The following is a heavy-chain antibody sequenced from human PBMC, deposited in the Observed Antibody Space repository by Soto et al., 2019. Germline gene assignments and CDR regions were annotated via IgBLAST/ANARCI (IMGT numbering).Heavy chain of an antibody. J-gene: IGHJ3*02. D-gene: IGHD3-16*01. CDR3: ARDPFFGAFDI. Sequence: SLRLSCAASGFTFSSHCMTWLRQAPGKGLEWVASINPDGSNTYYVDSVKGRLTIFRDNSKNSLYVQLNGLRAEDSAMYYCARDPFFGAFDIWGQGTMVTVSS. V-gene: IGHV3-7*03. CDR1: GFTFSSHC. CDR2: INPDGSNT.